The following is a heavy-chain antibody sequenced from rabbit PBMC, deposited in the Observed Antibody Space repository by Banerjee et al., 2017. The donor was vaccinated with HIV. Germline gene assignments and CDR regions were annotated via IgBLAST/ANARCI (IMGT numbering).Heavy chain of an antibody. CDR2: INTSSGNT. CDR3: ARVTGSVWGVGFGL. Sequence: QSLEESGGDLVKPGGSLTLTCTASGFSINIYEMCWVRQAPGKGLEWIACINTSSGNTVYASWAKGRFTISKTSSTTVTLQMTSLTAADTATYFCARVTGSVWGVGFGLWGPGTLVTVS. CDR1: GFSINIYE. J-gene: IGHJ4*01. D-gene: IGHD4-1*01. V-gene: IGHV1S40*01.